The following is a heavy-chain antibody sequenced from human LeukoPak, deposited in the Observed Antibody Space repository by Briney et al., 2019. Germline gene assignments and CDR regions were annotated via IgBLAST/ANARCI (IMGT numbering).Heavy chain of an antibody. CDR2: SDPEDGER. Sequence: GASVKVSCKVSGKTLSDLSIHWLRQPPGKGLEWLGGSDPEDGERIYAQMFQGRVTITEDTSIDTANMELSSLRSEDTAVYYCVTGFTTMAVDYFDYWGQGTLVSVSP. CDR3: VTGFTTMAVDYFDY. V-gene: IGHV1-24*01. J-gene: IGHJ4*02. D-gene: IGHD5-24*01. CDR1: GKTLSDLS.